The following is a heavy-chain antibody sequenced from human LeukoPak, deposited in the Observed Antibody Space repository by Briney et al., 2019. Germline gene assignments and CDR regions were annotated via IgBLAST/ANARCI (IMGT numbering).Heavy chain of an antibody. CDR2: IIPIFGTA. CDR3: ARDRVGATNWFDP. V-gene: IGHV1-69*13. D-gene: IGHD1-26*01. Sequence: SVKVSCKASGGTLSSYAISWVRQAPGQGLEWMGGIIPIFGTANYAQKFQGRVTITADESTSTAYMELSSLRSEDTAVYYCARDRVGATNWFDPWGQGTLVTVSS. J-gene: IGHJ5*02. CDR1: GGTLSSYA.